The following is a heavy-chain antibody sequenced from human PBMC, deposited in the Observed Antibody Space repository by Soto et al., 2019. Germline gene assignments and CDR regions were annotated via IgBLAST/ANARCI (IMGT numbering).Heavy chain of an antibody. D-gene: IGHD2-15*01. J-gene: IGHJ4*02. V-gene: IGHV1-69*13. CDR3: ASLIRYCSGDSCSYYFDY. CDR1: GGTFSSYA. Sequence: SVEVSCKASGGTFSSYAISWVRQAPGQGLEWMGGIIPIFGTANYAQKFQGRVTITADESTSTAYMELSSLRSEDTAVYYCASLIRYCSGDSCSYYFDYWGQGTLVTVSS. CDR2: IIPIFGTA.